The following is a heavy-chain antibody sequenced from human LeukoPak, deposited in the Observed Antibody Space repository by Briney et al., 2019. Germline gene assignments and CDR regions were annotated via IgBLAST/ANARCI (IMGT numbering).Heavy chain of an antibody. J-gene: IGHJ4*02. D-gene: IGHD5-18*01. CDR3: ARGRGYSHGYALKTTPEDDY. V-gene: IGHV1-2*06. Sequence: ASVKVSCKASGYTFTGYYMHWVRQAPGQGLEWMGRINPNSGGTNYAQKFQGRVTMTRDTSISTAYMELSRLRSDDTAVYYCARGRGYSHGYALKTTPEDDYWGQGTLVTVSS. CDR1: GYTFTGYY. CDR2: INPNSGGT.